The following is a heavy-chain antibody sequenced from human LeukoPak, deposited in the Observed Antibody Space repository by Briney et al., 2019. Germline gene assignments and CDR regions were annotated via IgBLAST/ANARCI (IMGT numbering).Heavy chain of an antibody. J-gene: IGHJ4*02. CDR2: IKQDGSEK. Sequence: PGGSLRLSCEASGFTFSNYWMSWVRQAPGKGLEWVANIKQDGSEKYYVDSVKGRFTISRDNAKNSLYLQMNSLRAEDTAVYYCARVIGHYDYVWGSYEGHFDYWGQGTLVTVSS. CDR1: GFTFSNYW. V-gene: IGHV3-7*01. CDR3: ARVIGHYDYVWGSYEGHFDY. D-gene: IGHD3-16*01.